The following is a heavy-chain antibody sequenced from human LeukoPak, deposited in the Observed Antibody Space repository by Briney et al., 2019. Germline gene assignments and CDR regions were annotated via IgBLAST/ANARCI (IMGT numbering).Heavy chain of an antibody. D-gene: IGHD6-13*01. Sequence: SETLSLTCTVSGGSISSYYWSWLRQPAGKGLEWIGRIYTSGSTNYNPSLKSRVTMSVDTSKNQFSLRLSSVTAADTAVYYCARGRIAAAGTVYFDYWGQGTLVTVSS. CDR1: GGSISSYY. CDR2: IYTSGST. J-gene: IGHJ4*02. CDR3: ARGRIAAAGTVYFDY. V-gene: IGHV4-4*07.